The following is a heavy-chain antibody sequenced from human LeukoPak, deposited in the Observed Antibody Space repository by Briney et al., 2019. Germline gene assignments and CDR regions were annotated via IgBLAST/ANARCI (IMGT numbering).Heavy chain of an antibody. CDR2: ISINGVST. Sequence: GRSLILSCAASGFTFSSYTMHWVRQAPGKGLQFVSAISINGVSTYYADSVKGRFTISRDNSKNTLYLQMSSLRAEDTAVYYCVKDDSGSYDYWGQGTLVSVSS. V-gene: IGHV3-64D*09. CDR1: GFTFSSYT. J-gene: IGHJ4*02. CDR3: VKDDSGSYDY. D-gene: IGHD1-26*01.